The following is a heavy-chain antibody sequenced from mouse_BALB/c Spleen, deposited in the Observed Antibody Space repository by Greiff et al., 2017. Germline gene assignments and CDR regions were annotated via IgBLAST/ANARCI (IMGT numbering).Heavy chain of an antibody. D-gene: IGHD2-3*01. J-gene: IGHJ2*01. CDR2: ISYSGST. CDR3: ARYDDGYYLYYFDY. Sequence: EVQLVESGPSLVKPSQTLSLTCSVTGDSITSGYWNWIRKFPGNKLEYMGYISYSGSTYYNPSLKSRISITRDTSKNQYYLQLNSVTTEDTATYYCARYDDGYYLYYFDYWGQGTTLTVSS. V-gene: IGHV3-8*02. CDR1: GDSITSGY.